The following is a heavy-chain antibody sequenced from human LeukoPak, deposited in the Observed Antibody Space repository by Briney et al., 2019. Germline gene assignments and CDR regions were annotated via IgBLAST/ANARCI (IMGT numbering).Heavy chain of an antibody. J-gene: IGHJ5*02. CDR3: ARGSSNIAARDNWFDP. CDR1: GFTFSNNG. D-gene: IGHD6-6*01. Sequence: GGSLRLSCAASGFTFSNNGMNWVRQAPGKGLEWVSGISPSGDITYYADSVKGRFTISRDNAKNSLYLQMNSLRADDTAVYYCARGSSNIAARDNWFDPWGQGTLVTVSS. V-gene: IGHV3-21*01. CDR2: ISPSGDIT.